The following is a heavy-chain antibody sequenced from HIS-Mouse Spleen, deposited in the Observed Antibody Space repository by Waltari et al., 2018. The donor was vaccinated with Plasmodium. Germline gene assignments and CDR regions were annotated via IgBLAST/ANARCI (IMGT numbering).Heavy chain of an antibody. CDR3: ARDRITGTSYFDY. CDR2: IYYSGST. V-gene: IGHV4-39*07. CDR1: GGSISSSSYY. J-gene: IGHJ4*02. Sequence: QLQLQESGPGLVKPSETLSLTCTVSGGSISSSSYYWGWIRHPPGKGLEWIGSIYYSGSTYSNPSLKSRVTISVDTSKNQFSLKLSSVTAADTAVYYCARDRITGTSYFDYWGQGTLVTVSS. D-gene: IGHD1-7*01.